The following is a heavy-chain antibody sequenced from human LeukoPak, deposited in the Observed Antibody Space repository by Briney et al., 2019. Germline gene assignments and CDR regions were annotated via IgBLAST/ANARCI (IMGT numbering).Heavy chain of an antibody. CDR2: ISGSGGST. Sequence: GGSLRLSCAASGFTFSSYVMSWVRQAPGKGLEWVSAISGSGGSTYYADSVKGRFTISRDNSKNTLYLQMNSLRAEDTAVYYCAKGYNSGSYHTDYWGQGTLVTVSS. CDR3: AKGYNSGSYHTDY. CDR1: GFTFSSYV. V-gene: IGHV3-23*01. J-gene: IGHJ4*02. D-gene: IGHD1-26*01.